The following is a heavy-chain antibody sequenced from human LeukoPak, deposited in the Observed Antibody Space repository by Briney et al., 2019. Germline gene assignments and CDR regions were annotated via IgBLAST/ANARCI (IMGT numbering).Heavy chain of an antibody. CDR3: ARDNDKVVDH. CDR2: ITAYNGNR. J-gene: IGHJ4*01. CDR1: GYTFSNYG. D-gene: IGHD1-1*01. Sequence: ASVKVTCKTSGYTFSNYGISWVRQAPGQGLEWMGWITAYNGNRLYAQRFQGRITLTTDTSTSTSYMELRSLEYDDTAIYYCARDNDKVVDHWGQGTLVTVSS. V-gene: IGHV1-18*01.